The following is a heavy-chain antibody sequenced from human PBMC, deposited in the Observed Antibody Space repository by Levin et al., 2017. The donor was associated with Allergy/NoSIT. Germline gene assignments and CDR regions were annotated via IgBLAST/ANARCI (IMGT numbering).Heavy chain of an antibody. CDR1: GFSLSNSW. D-gene: IGHD6-19*01. Sequence: GESLKISCAASGFSLSNSWLNWVRQAPGKGLEWIGRISSKPDGAATDYAAPLKGRFTISRDDSANTLYLQMNSLKVDDTATYYCTTQFQWWGQGTLVTASS. V-gene: IGHV3-15*01. CDR3: TTQFQW. J-gene: IGHJ4*02. CDR2: ISSKPDGAAT.